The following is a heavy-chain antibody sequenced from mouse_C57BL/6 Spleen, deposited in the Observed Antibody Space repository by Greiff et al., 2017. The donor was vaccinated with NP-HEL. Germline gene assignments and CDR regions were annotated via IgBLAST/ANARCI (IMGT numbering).Heavy chain of an antibody. D-gene: IGHD6-1*01. CDR3: AREGGASYYFDY. CDR2: LYPGSGST. Sequence: VQLQQPGAELVKPGASVKMSCKASGYTFTSYWITWVKQRPGQGLEWIGDLYPGSGSTNYNEKFKSKATLTVDTSSSTAYMQLSSLTSEDSAVYYCAREGGASYYFDYWGQGTTLTVSS. J-gene: IGHJ2*01. V-gene: IGHV1-55*01. CDR1: GYTFTSYW.